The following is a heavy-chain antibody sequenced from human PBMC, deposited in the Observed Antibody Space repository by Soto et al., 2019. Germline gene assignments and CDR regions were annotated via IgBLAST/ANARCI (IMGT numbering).Heavy chain of an antibody. CDR2: IWYDGSYK. Sequence: QVQLVESGGGLVQPGRSLRLSCAASGFTFSSYGMHWVRPAPGKGLVWVAVIWYDGSYKYYADSVQGRFNIASDNSKTTMYLHTTSLRAEATAVYYCSRDDLVVPHPVIDYWGHLTLGSVSS. CDR1: GFTFSSYG. D-gene: IGHD2-2*01. J-gene: IGHJ4*01. V-gene: IGHV3-33*01. CDR3: SRDDLVVPHPVIDY.